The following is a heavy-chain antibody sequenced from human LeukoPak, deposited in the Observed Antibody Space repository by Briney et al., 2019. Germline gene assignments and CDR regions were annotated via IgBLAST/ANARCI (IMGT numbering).Heavy chain of an antibody. V-gene: IGHV3-23*01. Sequence: GGSLSLSCAVSGFPFRTLALSWVRLAPGKGLEWVSGISGSGGSTYYADSVKGRFTISRDSSKNTLYLQMNSLRAEDTAAYYCAKDRSVTGKNGGGDYRGQGTLVTVSS. J-gene: IGHJ4*02. CDR3: AKDRSVTGKNGGGDY. CDR2: ISGSGGST. CDR1: GFPFRTLA. D-gene: IGHD1-20*01.